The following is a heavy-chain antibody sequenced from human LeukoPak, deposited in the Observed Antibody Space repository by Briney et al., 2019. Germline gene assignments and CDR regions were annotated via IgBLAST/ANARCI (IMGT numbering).Heavy chain of an antibody. CDR2: IYSGGST. CDR1: GFTVSSNY. V-gene: IGHV3-53*01. Sequence: GGSLRLSCAASGFTVSSNYMSWVRQAPGKGLEWVSVIYSGGSTYYADSVKGRFTISRDNSKNTLYLQMNSLRAEDTAVYYCARGSIAVAGTHSYYFDYWGQGTLATVSS. D-gene: IGHD6-19*01. J-gene: IGHJ4*02. CDR3: ARGSIAVAGTHSYYFDY.